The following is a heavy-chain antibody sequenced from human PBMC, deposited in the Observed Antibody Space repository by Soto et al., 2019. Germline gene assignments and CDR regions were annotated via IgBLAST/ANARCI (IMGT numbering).Heavy chain of an antibody. Sequence: GGSLRLSCAASGFTFSSYWMSWVRQAPGKGLEWVANIKQDGSEKYYVDSVKGRFTISRGNAKNSLYLQMNSLRAEDTAVYYCAREPHDYGDYVGWLDYWGQGTLVTAPQ. CDR1: GFTFSSYW. CDR2: IKQDGSEK. CDR3: AREPHDYGDYVGWLDY. J-gene: IGHJ4*02. V-gene: IGHV3-7*01. D-gene: IGHD4-17*01.